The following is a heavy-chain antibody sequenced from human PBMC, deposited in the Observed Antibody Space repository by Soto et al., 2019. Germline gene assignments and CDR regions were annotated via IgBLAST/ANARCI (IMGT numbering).Heavy chain of an antibody. Sequence: QLQLQESGPGLVKPSETLSLTCTVSGGSISSSSYYWGWIRQPPGKGLEWIGSIYYSGSTYYNPSLKSRVTISVDTSKNQFSLKLSSVTAADTAVYYCASHSGVLGVVIYYFDYWGQGTLVTVSS. CDR1: GGSISSSSYY. J-gene: IGHJ4*02. CDR3: ASHSGVLGVVIYYFDY. D-gene: IGHD2-8*02. CDR2: IYYSGST. V-gene: IGHV4-39*01.